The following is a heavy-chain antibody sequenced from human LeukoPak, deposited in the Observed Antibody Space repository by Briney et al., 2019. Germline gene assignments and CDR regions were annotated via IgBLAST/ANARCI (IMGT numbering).Heavy chain of an antibody. CDR2: IYYSGST. Sequence: PSETLSLTCTVSGGSISSSSYYWGWIRQPPGKGLEWIGSIYYSGSTYYNPSPKSRVTISVDTSKNQFSLKLSSVTAADTAVYYCATPLVRGVDYFDYWGQGTLVTVSS. CDR1: GGSISSSSYY. J-gene: IGHJ4*02. CDR3: ATPLVRGVDYFDY. V-gene: IGHV4-39*01. D-gene: IGHD3-10*01.